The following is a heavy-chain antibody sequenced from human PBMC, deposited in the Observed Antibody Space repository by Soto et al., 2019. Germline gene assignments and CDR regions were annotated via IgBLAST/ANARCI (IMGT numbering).Heavy chain of an antibody. CDR3: AREKRGYDSKWLAFDI. CDR2: ISSNGGST. D-gene: IGHD3-3*01. CDR1: GFTFSSYA. V-gene: IGHV3-64*01. Sequence: EVQLVESGGGLVQPGGSLRLSCAASGFTFSSYAMHWVRQAPGKGLEYVSAISSNGGSTYYANSVKGRFTISRDNSKNTLYLQMGSLRAEDMAVYYCAREKRGYDSKWLAFDIWGQGTMVTVSS. J-gene: IGHJ3*02.